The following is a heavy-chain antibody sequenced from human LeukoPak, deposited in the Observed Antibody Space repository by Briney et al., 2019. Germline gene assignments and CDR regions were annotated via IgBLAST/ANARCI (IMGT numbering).Heavy chain of an antibody. Sequence: GASVKVSCKASGYTFTGYYMHWVRRAPGQGREWMGRINPNSGGTNYAQKFQGRVTMTRDTSISTAYMELSRLRSDDTAVYYCARGQRGYRSSTSCSNYWGQGTLVTVSS. J-gene: IGHJ4*02. CDR2: INPNSGGT. V-gene: IGHV1-2*06. D-gene: IGHD2-2*01. CDR1: GYTFTGYY. CDR3: ARGQRGYRSSTSCSNY.